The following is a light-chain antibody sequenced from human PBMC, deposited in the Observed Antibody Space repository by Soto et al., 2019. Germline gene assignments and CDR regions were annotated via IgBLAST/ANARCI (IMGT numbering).Light chain of an antibody. CDR1: QSVSSY. CDR3: QQHSNWPPSFT. J-gene: IGKJ3*01. CDR2: DAS. Sequence: EIVLTQSPATLSLSPGERATLSCRASQSVSSYLAWYQQKPGQAPRLLIYDASNRATGIPARFSGSGSGTDFTLTISSLEPEDFAVYYCQQHSNWPPSFTFGPGTKVDIK. V-gene: IGKV3-11*01.